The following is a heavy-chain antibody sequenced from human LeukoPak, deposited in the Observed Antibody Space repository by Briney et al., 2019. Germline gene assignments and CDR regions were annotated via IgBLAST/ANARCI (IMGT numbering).Heavy chain of an antibody. CDR2: ISGSGGST. D-gene: IGHD3-22*01. J-gene: IGHJ4*02. Sequence: HPGGSLRLSCAASGFTFSSYATSWVRQAPGKGLEWVSAISGSGGSTYYADSVKGRFTISRDNSKNTLYLQMNSLRAEDTAVYYCAKSVLYYYDSSGYFDYWGQGTLVTVSS. CDR1: GFTFSSYA. CDR3: AKSVLYYYDSSGYFDY. V-gene: IGHV3-23*01.